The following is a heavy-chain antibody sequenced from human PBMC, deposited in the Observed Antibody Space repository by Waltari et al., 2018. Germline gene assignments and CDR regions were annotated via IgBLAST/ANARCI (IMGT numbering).Heavy chain of an antibody. J-gene: IGHJ5*02. CDR3: ARHWKKSGYRFDP. CDR2: MYYSGII. D-gene: IGHD5-12*01. Sequence: QLQLQESGPGLVKPSATLSLTCPVPGGPLRSRRYYWGWIRQSPGKGREWIGSMYYSGIIDYNPTLQSRVTISGDTSKNQFSLRLSSVTAADTAVYYCARHWKKSGYRFDPWGQGTLVTVSS. V-gene: IGHV4-39*01. CDR1: GGPLRSRRYY.